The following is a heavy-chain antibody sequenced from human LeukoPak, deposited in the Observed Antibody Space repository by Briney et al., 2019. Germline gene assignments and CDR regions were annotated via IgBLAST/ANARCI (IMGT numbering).Heavy chain of an antibody. CDR2: INHSGST. Sequence: ASETLSLTCTVSGGSISSYYWSWIRQPPGKGLEWIGEINHSGSTNYNPSLKSRVTISVDTSKNQFSLKLSSVTAADTAVYYCARGISGSWFDPWGQGTLVTVSS. V-gene: IGHV4-34*01. D-gene: IGHD2-15*01. CDR3: ARGISGSWFDP. J-gene: IGHJ5*02. CDR1: GGSISSYY.